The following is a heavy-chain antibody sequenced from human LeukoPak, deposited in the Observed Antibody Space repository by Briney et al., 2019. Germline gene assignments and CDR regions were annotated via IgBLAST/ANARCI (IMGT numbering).Heavy chain of an antibody. J-gene: IGHJ4*02. CDR1: GYTFTGYY. CDR3: AFPPQLELPIDY. Sequence: ASVKVSCMASGYTFTGYYMHWVRQAPGQGLEWMGWINPNSGGTNYAQKFQGRVTMTRDTSISTAYMELSRLSSDDTAVYYCAFPPQLELPIDYWGQGTLVTVSS. D-gene: IGHD1-1*01. CDR2: INPNSGGT. V-gene: IGHV1-2*02.